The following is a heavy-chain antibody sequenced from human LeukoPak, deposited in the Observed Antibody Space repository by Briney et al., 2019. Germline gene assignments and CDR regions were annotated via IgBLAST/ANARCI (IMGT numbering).Heavy chain of an antibody. J-gene: IGHJ4*02. D-gene: IGHD3-9*01. CDR2: ISYDGSNK. Sequence: QSGGSLRLSCAASGFTFSSYAMHWVRQAPGKGLEWVAVISYDGSNKYYADSVKGRFTISRDNSKNTLYLQVNSLRAEDTAVYYCARPPRYFDWLLPFDYWGQGTLVTVSS. CDR3: ARPPRYFDWLLPFDY. CDR1: GFTFSSYA. V-gene: IGHV3-30-3*01.